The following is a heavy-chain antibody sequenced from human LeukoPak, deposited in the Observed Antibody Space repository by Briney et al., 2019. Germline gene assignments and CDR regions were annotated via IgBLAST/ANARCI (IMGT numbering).Heavy chain of an antibody. CDR2: IKQGGSEK. V-gene: IGHV3-7*01. CDR3: ARDVRTGDFDY. D-gene: IGHD7-27*01. J-gene: IGHJ4*02. Sequence: GGSLRLSCAAPGFIFSRHWMTWVRQAPGKGLEFVASIKQGGSEKYYADSVKGRFTISRDNAKNSLYLQMNSLRAEDTAVYYCARDVRTGDFDYWGQGTLVTVSS. CDR1: GFIFSRHW.